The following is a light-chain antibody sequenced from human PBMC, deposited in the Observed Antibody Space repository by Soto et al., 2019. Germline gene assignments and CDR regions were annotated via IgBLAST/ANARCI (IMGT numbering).Light chain of an antibody. Sequence: DIVMTQSPLSLPVTPGEPASISCRSSQSLLHSNGYNYLDWYLQKPGQSPQLLIYLGSNRASGVPDRFSGSGSCTDFTLKISRVEAEEVGLSYCMHALQTPVTFGQVTRLEIK. CDR2: LGS. V-gene: IGKV2-28*01. J-gene: IGKJ5*01. CDR3: MHALQTPVT. CDR1: QSLLHSNGYNY.